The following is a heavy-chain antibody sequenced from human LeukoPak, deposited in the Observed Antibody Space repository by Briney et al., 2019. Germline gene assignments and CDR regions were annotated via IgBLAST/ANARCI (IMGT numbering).Heavy chain of an antibody. Sequence: SETLSLTCTVSGGSISSYYWSWIRQPPGKGLEWIGYIYYSGSTNYNPSLKSRVTISVDTSKNQFSLKLSSVTAADTAVYYCARSPLYSGSWYWFDPWGQGTLVTVSS. CDR1: GGSISSYY. CDR3: ARSPLYSGSWYWFDP. J-gene: IGHJ5*02. D-gene: IGHD6-13*01. V-gene: IGHV4-59*01. CDR2: IYYSGST.